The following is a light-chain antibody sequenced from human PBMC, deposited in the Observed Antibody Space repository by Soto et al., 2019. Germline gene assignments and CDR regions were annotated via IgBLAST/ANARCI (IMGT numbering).Light chain of an antibody. V-gene: IGLV2-23*02. J-gene: IGLJ2*01. CDR1: SNDVGSYNL. Sequence: QSVLTQPASVSGSPGQSITISCTGTSNDVGSYNLVSWYQQHPGKAPKLIIYEVSKRPSGVSNRFSASKSGNTASLTISGLQAEDEDDYYCCSYTTITTVVFGGGTKLTVL. CDR2: EVS. CDR3: CSYTTITTVV.